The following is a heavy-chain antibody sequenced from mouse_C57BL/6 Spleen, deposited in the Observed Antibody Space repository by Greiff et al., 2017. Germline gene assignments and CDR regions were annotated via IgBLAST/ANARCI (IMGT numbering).Heavy chain of an antibody. D-gene: IGHD2-5*01. J-gene: IGHJ4*01. Sequence: EVQLQQSGAELVRPGASVKLSCTASGFNIKDYYMHWVKQRPEQGLEWIGRIDPEDGDTEYAPKFQGKATMTADTSSNTAYLQLSSLTSEDTAVYYCTTDYSNYVYAMDYWGQGTSVTVSS. CDR2: IDPEDGDT. CDR1: GFNIKDYY. CDR3: TTDYSNYVYAMDY. V-gene: IGHV14-1*01.